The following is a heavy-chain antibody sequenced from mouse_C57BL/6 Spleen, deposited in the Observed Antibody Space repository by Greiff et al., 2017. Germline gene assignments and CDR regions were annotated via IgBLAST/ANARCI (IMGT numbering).Heavy chain of an antibody. CDR1: GYAFTNYL. Sequence: VKLQESGAELVRPGTSVKVSCKASGYAFTNYLIEWVKQRPGQGLEWIGVFNPGSGGTNYNEKFKGKATMTADKSSSTAYMQLSSLTSEDSAVYFCARGVRDYYGSTYAMDYWGQGTSVTVSS. D-gene: IGHD1-1*01. CDR2: FNPGSGGT. J-gene: IGHJ4*01. V-gene: IGHV1-54*01. CDR3: ARGVRDYYGSTYAMDY.